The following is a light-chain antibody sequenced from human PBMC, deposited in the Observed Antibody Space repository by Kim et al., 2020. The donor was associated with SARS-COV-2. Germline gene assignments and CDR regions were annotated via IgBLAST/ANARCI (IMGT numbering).Light chain of an antibody. V-gene: IGLV3-1*01. CDR2: QDS. J-gene: IGLJ2*01. CDR1: KLGDKL. CDR3: QAWDSSTVV. Sequence: SVSPGQTASITCSGDKLGDKLACLYQQKPGQSPVLVIYQDSKRPSGIPERFSGSNSGNTATLTISGTQAMDEADYYCQAWDSSTVVFGGGTQLTVL.